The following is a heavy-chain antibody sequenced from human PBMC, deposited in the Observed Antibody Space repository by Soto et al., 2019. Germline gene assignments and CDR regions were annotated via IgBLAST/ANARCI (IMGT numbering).Heavy chain of an antibody. D-gene: IGHD1-26*01. Sequence: GGSLRLSCAASGFPFSSYAMSWVRQAPGKGLEWVSAISGSGGSTYYADSVKGRFTISRDNSKNTLYLQMNSLRAEDTAVYYCATGWELRARRAFDYWGQGTLVTVSS. CDR2: ISGSGGST. CDR3: ATGWELRARRAFDY. CDR1: GFPFSSYA. V-gene: IGHV3-23*01. J-gene: IGHJ4*02.